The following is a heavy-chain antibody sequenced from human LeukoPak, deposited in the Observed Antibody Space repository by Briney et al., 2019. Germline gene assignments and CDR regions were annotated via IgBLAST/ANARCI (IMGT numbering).Heavy chain of an antibody. Sequence: ASVKVSCKASGYTFNIFGINWVRQAPRQGLEWVGWVSAYSGNTNYAERFQGRVTMTTDTSTRTAYMELSSLRSDDTAVYYCARFVNNGHDYPGDYWGQGTLVTVSS. CDR1: GYTFNIFG. J-gene: IGHJ4*02. V-gene: IGHV1-18*01. D-gene: IGHD5-12*01. CDR3: ARFVNNGHDYPGDY. CDR2: VSAYSGNT.